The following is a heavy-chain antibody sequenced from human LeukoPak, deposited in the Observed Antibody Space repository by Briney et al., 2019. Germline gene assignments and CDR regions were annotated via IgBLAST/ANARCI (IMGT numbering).Heavy chain of an antibody. CDR2: IIPIFGTA. D-gene: IGHD5-24*01. V-gene: IGHV1-69*05. J-gene: IGHJ3*02. Sequence: ASVKVSCKASGGTFSSYAISWVRQAPGQGLEWMGGIIPIFGTANYAQKFQGRVTITTDESTSTAYMELSSLRSEDTAVYYCARGARWLQYGQGAFDIWGQGAMVTVSS. CDR1: GGTFSSYA. CDR3: ARGARWLQYGQGAFDI.